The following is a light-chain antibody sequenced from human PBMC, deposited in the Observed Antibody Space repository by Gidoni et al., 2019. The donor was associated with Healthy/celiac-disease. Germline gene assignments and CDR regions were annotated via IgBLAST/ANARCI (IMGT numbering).Light chain of an antibody. Sequence: QSALTQPRSVSGSPGPSVTISCTGTSSDVGGYNYVSWYQQHPGKAPKLMIYDVSKRPSGVPDRVSGSKSGNTASLTISGLQAEDEADYYCCSYAGSYTFGEVFGGGTKLTVL. J-gene: IGLJ2*01. CDR3: CSYAGSYTFGEV. CDR2: DVS. CDR1: SSDVGGYNY. V-gene: IGLV2-11*01.